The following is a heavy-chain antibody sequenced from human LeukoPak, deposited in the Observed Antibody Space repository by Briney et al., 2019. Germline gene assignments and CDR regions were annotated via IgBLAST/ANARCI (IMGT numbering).Heavy chain of an antibody. CDR3: ARAMVRISMIRGVTFSTGHGFDI. CDR1: GGTFSSYA. J-gene: IGHJ3*02. V-gene: IGHV1-69*13. CDR2: IIPIFGTA. Sequence: ASVKVSCKASGGTFSSYAISWVRQAPGQGLEWMGGIIPIFGTANYAQKFQGRVTITADEFTSTAYMELGSLRSEDTAVYYCARAMVRISMIRGVTFSTGHGFDIWGQGTMVTVSS. D-gene: IGHD3-10*01.